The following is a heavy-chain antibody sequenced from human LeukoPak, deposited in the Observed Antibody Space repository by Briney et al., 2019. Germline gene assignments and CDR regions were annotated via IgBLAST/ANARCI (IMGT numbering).Heavy chain of an antibody. J-gene: IGHJ4*02. CDR1: GFTFSSYS. V-gene: IGHV3-21*01. Sequence: PGGSLRLSCAASGFTFSSYSMNWVRQAPGKGLEWVSSISSSSSYIYYADSVKGRFTISRDNAKNSLYLQMNSLRAEDTAVYYCARKISGWYSYTDYWGQGTLVTVSS. D-gene: IGHD6-19*01. CDR2: ISSSSSYI. CDR3: ARKISGWYSYTDY.